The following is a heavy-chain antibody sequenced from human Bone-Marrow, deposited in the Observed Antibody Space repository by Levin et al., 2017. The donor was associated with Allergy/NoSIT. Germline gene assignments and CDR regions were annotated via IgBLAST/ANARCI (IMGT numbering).Heavy chain of an antibody. V-gene: IGHV3-23*01. D-gene: IGHD3-22*01. J-gene: IGHJ2*01. CDR3: AKDLRRSGSSYWDFDV. CDR1: GFIFSAFA. Sequence: QTGGSLRLSCEASGFIFSAFAMTWVRQAPGKGLEWVSAINGNGGTTYYADSVRGRFVISRENSRNTLDLQLNSLRAEDTAVYYCAKDLRRSGSSYWDFDVWGRGTLVTVSS. CDR2: INGNGGTT.